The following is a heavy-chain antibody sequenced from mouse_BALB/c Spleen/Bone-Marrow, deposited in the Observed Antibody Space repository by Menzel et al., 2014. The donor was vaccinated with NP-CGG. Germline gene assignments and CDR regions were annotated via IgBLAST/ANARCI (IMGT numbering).Heavy chain of an antibody. CDR2: IYPGNGDT. Sequence: QSGAELVKPGASVKMSCKASGYTFTSYNLHWVKQTPGQGLEWIGAIYPGNGDTSYNQNFKGRATLTTDKSSSTAYMQLSSLTSEYSAVYYCARGFYDGSYWYFDVWGAGTTVAVSS. CDR3: ARGFYDGSYWYFDV. V-gene: IGHV1-12*01. CDR1: GYTFTSYN. D-gene: IGHD2-3*01. J-gene: IGHJ1*01.